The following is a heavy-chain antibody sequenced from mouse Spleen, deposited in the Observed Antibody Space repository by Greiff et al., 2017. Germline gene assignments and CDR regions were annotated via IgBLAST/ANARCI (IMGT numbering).Heavy chain of an antibody. Sequence: QVQLQQPGAELVRPGTSVKLSCKASGYTFTSYWMHWVKQRPGQGLEWIGVIDPSDSYTNYNQKFKGKATLTVDTSSSTAYMQLSSLTSEDSAFYYCAELTGTYWGQGTTLTVSS. D-gene: IGHD4-1*01. V-gene: IGHV1-59*01. CDR1: GYTFTSYW. CDR2: IDPSDSYT. CDR3: AELTGTY. J-gene: IGHJ2*01.